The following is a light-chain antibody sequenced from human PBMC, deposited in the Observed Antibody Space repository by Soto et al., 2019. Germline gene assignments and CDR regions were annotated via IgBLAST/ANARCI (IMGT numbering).Light chain of an antibody. J-gene: IGLJ3*02. CDR2: EVS. CDR1: SSDVGGYNY. Sequence: QSALTQPASVSGSPGQSITISCTGTSSDVGGYNYVSWYQQHPGKAPKVMIYEVSNRPSGVSNRFSGFKSGNTASLTISGLQAEDEADYYCSSYTSSNTWVFGGGTKLTVL. V-gene: IGLV2-14*01. CDR3: SSYTSSNTWV.